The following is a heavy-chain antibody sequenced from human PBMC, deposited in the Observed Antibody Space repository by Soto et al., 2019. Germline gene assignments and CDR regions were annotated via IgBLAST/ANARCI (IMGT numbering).Heavy chain of an antibody. CDR3: ARGGGVYYFDY. CDR2: IYYSGST. D-gene: IGHD2-8*02. Sequence: SETLSLTCTVSGGSISSSSYYWGWIRHPPGRGLEWIGSIYYSGSTYCNPSLKSRVTISVDTSKNQFSLKLSSVTAADTAVYYCARGGGVYYFDYWGQGTLVTVSS. J-gene: IGHJ4*02. CDR1: GGSISSSSYY. V-gene: IGHV4-39*07.